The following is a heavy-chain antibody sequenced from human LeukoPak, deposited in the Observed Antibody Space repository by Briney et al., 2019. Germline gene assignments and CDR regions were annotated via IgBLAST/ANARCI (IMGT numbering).Heavy chain of an antibody. V-gene: IGHV3-53*01. CDR1: GFTVSSNY. CDR3: ARGGVTDYFDY. D-gene: IGHD2-21*02. J-gene: IGHJ4*02. CDR2: IYSGGST. Sequence: PGGSLRLSCAASGFTVSSNYMSWVRQAPGKGLEWVSVIYSGGSTYYADSVKGRFTISRDNSKNTLYLQMNSLRAGDTAVYYCARGGVTDYFDYWGQGTLVTVSS.